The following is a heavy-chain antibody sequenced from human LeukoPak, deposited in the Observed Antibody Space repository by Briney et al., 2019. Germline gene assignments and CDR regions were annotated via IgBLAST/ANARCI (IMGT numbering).Heavy chain of an antibody. CDR3: ARGGRKATIKGYFDY. V-gene: IGHV4-4*07. CDR1: GGSISSYY. J-gene: IGHJ4*02. Sequence: SETLSLTCTVSGGSISSYYWSWIRQPAGKGLEWIGRIYTSGSTNYNPSLKSRVTMSVDTSENQFSLKLSSVTAADTAVYYCARGGRKATIKGYFDYWGQGTLVTVSS. D-gene: IGHD5-24*01. CDR2: IYTSGST.